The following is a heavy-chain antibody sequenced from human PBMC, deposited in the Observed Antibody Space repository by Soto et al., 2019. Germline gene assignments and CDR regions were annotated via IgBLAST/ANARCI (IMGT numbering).Heavy chain of an antibody. J-gene: IGHJ5*02. V-gene: IGHV1-69*04. D-gene: IGHD6-6*01. CDR3: ARSSYSSSPGNWFDP. Sequence: SGKVSCKASGYPFSSYVINWVRQAPGQGLEWMGRIIPILGIANYAQKFQGRVTITADESTSTAYMELSSLRSEDTAVYYCARSSYSSSPGNWFDPWGQGTLVTVSS. CDR2: IIPILGIA. CDR1: GYPFSSYV.